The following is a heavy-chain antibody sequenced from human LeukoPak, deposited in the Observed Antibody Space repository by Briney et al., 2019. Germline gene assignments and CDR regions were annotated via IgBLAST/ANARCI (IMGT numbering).Heavy chain of an antibody. Sequence: GGSLRLSCAASGFTFSSYWMPWVRHAPGKGLVWVSRINSDGSSTSYADSVKGRFTISRDNAENTLYLQMNSLRAEDTAVYYCASERGGSTGTYGYWGQGTLVTVSS. J-gene: IGHJ4*02. V-gene: IGHV3-74*01. D-gene: IGHD1-1*01. CDR2: INSDGSST. CDR3: ASERGGSTGTYGY. CDR1: GFTFSSYW.